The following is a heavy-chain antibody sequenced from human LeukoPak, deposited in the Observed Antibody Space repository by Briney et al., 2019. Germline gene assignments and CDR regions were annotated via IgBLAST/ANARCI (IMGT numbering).Heavy chain of an antibody. V-gene: IGHV4-59*01. CDR3: ARARLAAAGHDY. CDR1: GGSISSYH. CDR2: IYYSGST. Sequence: TSETLSLTCTVSGGSISSYHWSWIRQPPGKGLEWIGYIYYSGSTNYNPSLKSRVTISVDTSKNQFSLKLSSVTAADTAVYYCARARLAAAGHDYWGQGTLVTVSS. J-gene: IGHJ4*02. D-gene: IGHD6-13*01.